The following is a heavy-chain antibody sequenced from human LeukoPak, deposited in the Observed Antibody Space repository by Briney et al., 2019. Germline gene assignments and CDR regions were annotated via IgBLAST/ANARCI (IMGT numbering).Heavy chain of an antibody. D-gene: IGHD3-10*01. CDR3: ARSAPTRWFGADY. J-gene: IGHJ4*02. CDR2: IYYSGST. V-gene: IGHV4-59*01. CDR1: GGSISSYY. Sequence: SETLSLTCTVSGGSISSYYWSWIQQPPGKGLEWIGYIYYSGSTNYNPSLKSRVTISVDTSKNQFSLKLSSVTAADTAVYYCARSAPTRWFGADYWGQGTLVTVSS.